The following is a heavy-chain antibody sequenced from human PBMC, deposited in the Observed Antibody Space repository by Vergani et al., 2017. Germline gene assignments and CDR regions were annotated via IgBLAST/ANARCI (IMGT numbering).Heavy chain of an antibody. CDR3: AKFRPFLGGSYFSSALDY. V-gene: IGHV3-23*01. CDR2: ISGSGGST. J-gene: IGHJ4*02. Sequence: EVQLLESGGGVVQPGGSLRLSCAASGFTFSSYAMSWVRQAPGKGLEWVSAISGSGGSTYYADNVKGRFTIPIDNAKNTLDLQMNSLRAEDTAVYYCAKFRPFLGGSYFSSALDYWGQGTLVTLSS. CDR1: GFTFSSYA. D-gene: IGHD1-26*01.